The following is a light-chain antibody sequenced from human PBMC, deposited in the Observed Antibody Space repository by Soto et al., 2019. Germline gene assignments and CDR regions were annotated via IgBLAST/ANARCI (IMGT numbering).Light chain of an antibody. J-gene: IGKJ1*01. Sequence: DLHLTQSPSTPSPTVIRRRPHPFRASQTINNQLAWYQQKPGKAPKLLIFDVSSLESGVPSRFSGSGSGTEFTLTISNLQPDDFATYYCQRYDTLWTIFGQGTKVDI. CDR3: QRYDTLWTI. CDR2: DVS. CDR1: QTINNQ. V-gene: IGKV1-5*01.